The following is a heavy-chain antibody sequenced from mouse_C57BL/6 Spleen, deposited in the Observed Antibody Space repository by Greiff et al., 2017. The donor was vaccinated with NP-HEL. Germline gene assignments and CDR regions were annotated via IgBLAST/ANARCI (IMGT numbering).Heavy chain of an antibody. J-gene: IGHJ2*01. CDR1: GYTFTSYW. CDR2: IDPSDSYT. D-gene: IGHD3-2*02. CDR3: AGAQATLDY. V-gene: IGHV1-59*01. Sequence: VQLQQPGAELVRPGTSVKLSCKASGYTFTSYWMHWVKQRPGQGLEWIGVIDPSDSYTNYNQKFKGKATLTVDTSSSTAYMQLSSLTSEDSAVYYCAGAQATLDYWGQGTTLTVSS.